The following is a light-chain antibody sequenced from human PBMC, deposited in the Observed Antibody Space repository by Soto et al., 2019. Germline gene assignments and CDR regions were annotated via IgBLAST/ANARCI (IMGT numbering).Light chain of an antibody. V-gene: IGLV2-14*01. J-gene: IGLJ1*01. Sequence: QSVLTQPASVSVSPGQWITISCTGTSSDVGGYKYVSWYQQHPGEAPKLMIYDVSNRPSGVSNRFSGSKSGNTASLTISGLQAEDEADYYCSSYTSSSTRVFGTGTKVTVL. CDR3: SSYTSSSTRV. CDR1: SSDVGGYKY. CDR2: DVS.